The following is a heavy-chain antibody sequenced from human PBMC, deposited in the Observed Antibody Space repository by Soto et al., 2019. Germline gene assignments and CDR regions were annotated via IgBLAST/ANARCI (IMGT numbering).Heavy chain of an antibody. CDR1: GYTFTIYY. J-gene: IGHJ6*02. CDR3: ARWGTRGMDV. V-gene: IGHV1-46*03. D-gene: IGHD1-7*01. Sequence: VKVSCKASGYTFTIYYRHWVRQAPGQGLEWMGIINPSGGSTSYAQKFQGRVTMTRDTSTSTVYMELSSLRSEDTAVYYCARWGTRGMDVWGQGTTVTVSS. CDR2: INPSGGST.